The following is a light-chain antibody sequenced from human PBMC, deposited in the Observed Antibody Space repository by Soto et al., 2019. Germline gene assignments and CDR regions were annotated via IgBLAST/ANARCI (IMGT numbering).Light chain of an antibody. Sequence: QSALTQPASVSGSPGQSITISCTGTSSDVGAYNYVSWYQQHPGKAPQLMIFDVSNRPSGVSNRFSGSKSGNTASLTISGLRAEDEADYYCSSYTTNNIPIFGGGTKLTVL. V-gene: IGLV2-14*01. CDR1: SSDVGAYNY. CDR2: DVS. CDR3: SSYTTNNIPI. J-gene: IGLJ2*01.